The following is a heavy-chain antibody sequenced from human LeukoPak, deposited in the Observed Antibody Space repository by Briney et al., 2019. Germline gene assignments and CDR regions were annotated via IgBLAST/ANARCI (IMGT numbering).Heavy chain of an antibody. V-gene: IGHV6-1*01. J-gene: IGHJ4*02. Sequence: SQTLSLTCAISGDSVSNNGAAWNWIRQSPSRGLEWLGRTYYRSRYYTDYAESVKSRITINPDTSKNQYSLQLKSVTPEDTAVYYCARDGPGVQGLDCWGQGTLVTVSS. CDR2: TYYRSRYYT. CDR3: ARDGPGVQGLDC. D-gene: IGHD3-10*01. CDR1: GDSVSNNGAA.